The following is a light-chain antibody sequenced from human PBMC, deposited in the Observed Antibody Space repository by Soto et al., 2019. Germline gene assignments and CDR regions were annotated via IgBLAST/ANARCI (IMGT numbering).Light chain of an antibody. V-gene: IGLV1-51*01. Sequence: QSVLTQPPSVSAAPGQKVTISCSGSSSNIGNNYVSWYQQLPGTAPKLLIYDNNKRPSGIPDRFSGSKSGTSATLGITGLQTGDEADYYCGKWDSSLSSYVFGTGNEVTGL. CDR3: GKWDSSLSSYV. CDR1: SSNIGNNY. CDR2: DNN. J-gene: IGLJ1*01.